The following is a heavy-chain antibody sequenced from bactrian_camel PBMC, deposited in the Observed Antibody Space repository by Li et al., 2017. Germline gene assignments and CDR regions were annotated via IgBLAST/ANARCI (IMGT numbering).Heavy chain of an antibody. D-gene: IGHD3*01. V-gene: IGHV3S40*01. CDR1: GFTFSTYD. Sequence: VQLVESGGGLVQPGGSLRLSCAASGFTFSTYDMSWVRQAPGKGLEWVSAINSGGGSTYYADSVKGRFTISRDNAKNTLYLQMNSLKTEDTAVYYCATEGWDYWGQGTQVTVS. J-gene: IGHJ4*01. CDR3: ATEGWDY. CDR2: INSGGGST.